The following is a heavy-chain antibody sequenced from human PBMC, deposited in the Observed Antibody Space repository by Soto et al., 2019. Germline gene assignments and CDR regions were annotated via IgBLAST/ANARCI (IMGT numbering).Heavy chain of an antibody. V-gene: IGHV3-9*01. CDR2: IMWNSDRI. CDR3: TKDISAGGADI. D-gene: IGHD6-25*01. Sequence: EVQLVESGGGFVQPGGSLRLSCAASGFTLHDHAMHWVRQAPGKGLEWVSGIMWNSDRIDYADSVRGRFTTSRDKAKNCRCLQMNRLRPEDTALYYCTKDISAGGADIWGQGKMVTVS. CDR1: GFTLHDHA. J-gene: IGHJ3*02.